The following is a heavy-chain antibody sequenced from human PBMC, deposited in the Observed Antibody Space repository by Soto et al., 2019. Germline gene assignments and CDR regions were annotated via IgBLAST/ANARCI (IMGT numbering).Heavy chain of an antibody. V-gene: IGHV3-23*01. Sequence: EGQLLESGGGLVQPGGSLRLSCAASGFTFSSYGMTWVRHAPGKGLGWVSSISGSGISTYYADSVKGRFTISRANSKNTLYLQMNCFRAEDAAVYYCAKSAGINAYYPNDYWGQGTLVTVSS. CDR1: GFTFSSYG. D-gene: IGHD3-16*01. CDR2: ISGSGIST. J-gene: IGHJ4*02. CDR3: AKSAGINAYYPNDY.